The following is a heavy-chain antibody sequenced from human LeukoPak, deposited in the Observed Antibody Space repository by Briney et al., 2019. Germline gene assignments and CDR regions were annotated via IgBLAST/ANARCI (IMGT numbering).Heavy chain of an antibody. J-gene: IGHJ4*02. CDR1: GYTFTSYD. V-gene: IGHV1-8*01. D-gene: IGHD4-17*01. CDR2: MNPNSGNT. Sequence: GASVKVSCKASGYTFTSYDINWLRQATGQGLEWMGWMNPNSGNTGYAQKFQGRVTMTRNTSISAAYMELSSLRSEDTAVYYCAREVGDYGDTSFDYWGQGTLVTVSS. CDR3: AREVGDYGDTSFDY.